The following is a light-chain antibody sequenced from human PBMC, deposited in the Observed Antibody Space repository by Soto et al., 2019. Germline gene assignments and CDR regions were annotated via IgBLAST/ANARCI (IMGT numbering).Light chain of an antibody. Sequence: DIQMTQSPSSLSASVGDRVTITCRASQNIDTYLNWYQQKPGKAPKLLIYAASYSQSKVPVRYSGSRSGAEFTLSISSLQPEDFATYFCQQSYSTPRTFGQGTTVESK. CDR1: QNIDTY. V-gene: IGKV1-39*01. CDR3: QQSYSTPRT. CDR2: AAS. J-gene: IGKJ1*01.